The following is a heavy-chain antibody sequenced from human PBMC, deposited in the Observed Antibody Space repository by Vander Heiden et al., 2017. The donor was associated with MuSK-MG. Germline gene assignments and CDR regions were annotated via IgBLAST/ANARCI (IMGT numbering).Heavy chain of an antibody. D-gene: IGHD1-1*01. CDR3: ARWKSRLSEAYWTFDL. Sequence: QVQLVQSGAEVKKPGASVKVSCKASGYSFTGYYIHWVRQAPGQGLQWMGRINPNSGGTDYAQKFQGRVTMTRDTSITTAYMELTSLTSDDTAVYFCARWKSRLSEAYWTFDLWGRGTLVTVSS. CDR2: INPNSGGT. V-gene: IGHV1-2*06. CDR1: GYSFTGYY. J-gene: IGHJ2*01.